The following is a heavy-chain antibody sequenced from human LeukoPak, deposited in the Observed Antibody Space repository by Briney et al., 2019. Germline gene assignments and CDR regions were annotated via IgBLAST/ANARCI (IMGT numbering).Heavy chain of an antibody. J-gene: IGHJ4*02. D-gene: IGHD6-13*01. V-gene: IGHV3-23*01. Sequence: PGGSLRLSCAASGFTFSSYAMSWVRQATGKGLEWVSAISGSGGSTYYADSVKGRFTISRDNSKNSLYLQMNSLRAEDTAVYYCAKSLEQQLAGGFDYWGQGTLVTVSS. CDR3: AKSLEQQLAGGFDY. CDR2: ISGSGGST. CDR1: GFTFSSYA.